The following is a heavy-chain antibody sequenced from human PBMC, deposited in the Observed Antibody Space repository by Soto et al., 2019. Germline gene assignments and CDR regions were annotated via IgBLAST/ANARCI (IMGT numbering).Heavy chain of an antibody. CDR3: ARELGREGFLDY. D-gene: IGHD1-26*01. Sequence: QVQLVESGGGVVQPGRSLRLSCAASGFTFSSYGMHWVRQAPGKGLEWVAVIWYDGSNKYYADSVKGRFTISRDNSKNTLYLQMNSLRAEDTVVYYCARELGREGFLDYWGQGTLVTVSS. V-gene: IGHV3-33*01. CDR2: IWYDGSNK. CDR1: GFTFSSYG. J-gene: IGHJ4*02.